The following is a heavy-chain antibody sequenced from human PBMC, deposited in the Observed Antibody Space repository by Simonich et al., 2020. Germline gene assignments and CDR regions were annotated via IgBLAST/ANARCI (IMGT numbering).Heavy chain of an antibody. D-gene: IGHD2-2*01. Sequence: QVQLQESGPGLVKPSETLSLTCTVSGGSISSYYWSWIRQPPGKGLEWIGYIYYSGRTNYNPSLKSRVTISVDTSKNQFSLKLSSVTAADTAVYYCARGGRYCSSTSCYYYYYYMDVWGKGTTVTVSS. CDR1: GGSISSYY. CDR3: ARGGRYCSSTSCYYYYYYMDV. V-gene: IGHV4-59*12. J-gene: IGHJ6*03. CDR2: IYYSGRT.